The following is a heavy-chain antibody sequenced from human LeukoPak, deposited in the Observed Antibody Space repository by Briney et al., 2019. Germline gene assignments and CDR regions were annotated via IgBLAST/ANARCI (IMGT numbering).Heavy chain of an antibody. Sequence: ASVKVSCKASGYTFTSYGISWVRQAPGQGLEWMGWISAYNGNTNYAQKLQGRVTMTTDTSTSTAYMELRSLRSDDTAVYYCGRDLSGDIGSYFDYWGLGSLVTVSS. CDR3: GRDLSGDIGSYFDY. CDR1: GYTFTSYG. V-gene: IGHV1-18*01. D-gene: IGHD2-15*01. CDR2: ISAYNGNT. J-gene: IGHJ4*02.